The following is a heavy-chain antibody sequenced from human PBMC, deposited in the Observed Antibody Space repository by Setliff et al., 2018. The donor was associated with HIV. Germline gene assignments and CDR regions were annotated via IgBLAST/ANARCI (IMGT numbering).Heavy chain of an antibody. V-gene: IGHV4-39*07. D-gene: IGHD3-22*01. CDR2: IYYSGST. J-gene: IGHJ5*02. CDR1: GASTSSNTYS. Sequence: SETLSLTCTVSGASTSSNTYSWVWIRQPPGKGLEWIGSIYYSGSTYYNPSLKSRVTISGDTSKNQFSLKLTSVSAADTAVYYCARGVVLMGITTRWFDPWGQGTLVTVSS. CDR3: ARGVVLMGITTRWFDP.